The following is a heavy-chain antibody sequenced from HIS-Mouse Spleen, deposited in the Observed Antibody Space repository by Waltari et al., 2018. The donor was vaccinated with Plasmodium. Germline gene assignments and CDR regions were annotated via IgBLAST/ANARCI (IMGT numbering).Heavy chain of an antibody. CDR3: ARGLRGHYWYFDL. Sequence: QVQLQQWGAGLLKPSETLSLTCAVYGGSFSGYYWSWIRQPPGKGLEWIGEINHSGSTNYKPSLKSRVTISVDTSKNQFSLKLSSVTAADTAVYYCARGLRGHYWYFDLWGRGTLVTVSS. J-gene: IGHJ2*01. D-gene: IGHD3-10*01. V-gene: IGHV4-34*01. CDR1: GGSFSGYY. CDR2: INHSGST.